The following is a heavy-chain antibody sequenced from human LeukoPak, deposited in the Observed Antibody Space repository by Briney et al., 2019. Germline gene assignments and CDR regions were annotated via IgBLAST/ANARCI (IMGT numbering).Heavy chain of an antibody. Sequence: SETLSLTCTVSGGSISSSSYYWGWIRQPPGKGLEWIGSIYYSGSTYYNPSLKSRVTISVDTSKNQFSLKLSSVTAADTAVYYCARDSDTIFGVVNFDYWGQGTLVTVSS. D-gene: IGHD3-3*01. J-gene: IGHJ4*02. CDR2: IYYSGST. V-gene: IGHV4-39*02. CDR1: GGSISSSSYY. CDR3: ARDSDTIFGVVNFDY.